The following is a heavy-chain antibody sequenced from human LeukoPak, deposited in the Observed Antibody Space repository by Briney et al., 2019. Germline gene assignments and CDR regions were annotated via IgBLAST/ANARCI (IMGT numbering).Heavy chain of an antibody. CDR2: INPNSGGT. CDR1: GYTFTGYY. V-gene: IGHV1-2*02. CDR3: ARVGGYSYGSDDAFDI. Sequence: ASVKVSCKASGYTFTGYYMHWVRQAPGQGLEWMGWINPNSGGTNYAQKFQGRVTMTRDTSISTAYMELSRLRSDDTAVYYCARVGGYSYGSDDAFDIWGQGTMVAVSS. J-gene: IGHJ3*02. D-gene: IGHD5-18*01.